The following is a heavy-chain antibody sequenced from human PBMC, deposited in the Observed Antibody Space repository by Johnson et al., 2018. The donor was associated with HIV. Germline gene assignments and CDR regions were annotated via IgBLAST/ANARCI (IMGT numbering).Heavy chain of an antibody. Sequence: EQLVESGGGLVQPGGSLRLSCAASGFTFSSYAMSWVRQAPGKGLEWVANIKQDGSEKYYVDSVKGRFRISRDNAKNSLYLQRNSLRAEDTAFYYFASDVPPPGARSWFRVSPYCDIWGQGTMVTVSS. J-gene: IGHJ3*02. CDR1: GFTFSSYA. CDR2: IKQDGSEK. D-gene: IGHD3-10*01. CDR3: ASDVPPPGARSWFRVSPYCDI. V-gene: IGHV3-7*04.